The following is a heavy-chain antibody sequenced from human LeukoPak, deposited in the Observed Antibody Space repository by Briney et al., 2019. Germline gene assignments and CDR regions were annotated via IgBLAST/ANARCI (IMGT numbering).Heavy chain of an antibody. J-gene: IGHJ6*02. CDR3: ARAAVVAQNYYYYYGMDV. V-gene: IGHV3-21*01. CDR2: ISSSSSYI. Sequence: GGSLRLSCAASGFTFSSYSMNWVRQAPGKGLEWVSSISSSSSYIYYADSVKGRFTISRDNAKNSLYLQMNSLRAEDTAVYYCARAAVVAQNYYYYYGMDVWGQGTTVTVSS. D-gene: IGHD2-15*01. CDR1: GFTFSSYS.